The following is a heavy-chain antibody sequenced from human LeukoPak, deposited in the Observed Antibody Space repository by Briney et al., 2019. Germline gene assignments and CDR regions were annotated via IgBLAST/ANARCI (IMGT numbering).Heavy chain of an antibody. V-gene: IGHV5-10-1*01. CDR3: ARVPRGYTYNYFGY. D-gene: IGHD5-18*01. CDR2: IDPSDSYT. J-gene: IGHJ4*02. Sequence: GESLRISCKGSGYSFTSYWISWVRKMPGKGLEWMGRIDPSDSYTNYSPSFQGHVTISADKSISTAFLQWSSLKASDTAIYYCARVPRGYTYNYFGYWGQGTLVTVSS. CDR1: GYSFTSYW.